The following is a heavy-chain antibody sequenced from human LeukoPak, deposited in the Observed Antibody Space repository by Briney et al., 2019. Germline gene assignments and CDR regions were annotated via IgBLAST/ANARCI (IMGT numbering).Heavy chain of an antibody. CDR2: IYYSGST. J-gene: IGHJ4*02. D-gene: IGHD3-10*01. Sequence: SETLSLTCTVSGGSISSSSYYWGWIRQPPGKGLEWIGSIYYSGSTYYNPSLKSRVTISVDTSKNQFSLKLSSVTAADTAVYYCASRITMVRGDHDYWGQGTLVTVSS. CDR1: GGSISSSSYY. V-gene: IGHV4-39*07. CDR3: ASRITMVRGDHDY.